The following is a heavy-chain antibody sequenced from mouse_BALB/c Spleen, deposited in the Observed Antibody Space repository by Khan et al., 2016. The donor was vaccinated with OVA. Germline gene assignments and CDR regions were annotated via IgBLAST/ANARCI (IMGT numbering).Heavy chain of an antibody. CDR2: IGPGSSNT. CDR3: TRENEYGENCYAMDY. Sequence: DLVKPGTSVKLYCKASGYTFTSYWINWIKQRPGQGLEWIGRIGPGSSNTYYNEMFKGKAALTVDTSSSTAYIQLSSLSSEDSAVYICTRENEYGENCYAMDYWGQGTSVTVSS. V-gene: IGHV1S41*01. D-gene: IGHD1-1*01. CDR1: GYTFTSYW. J-gene: IGHJ4*01.